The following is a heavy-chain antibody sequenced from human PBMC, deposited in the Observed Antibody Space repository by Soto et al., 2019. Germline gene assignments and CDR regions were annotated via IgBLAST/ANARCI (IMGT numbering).Heavy chain of an antibody. Sequence: GGSLILSCAASGFTFSSYGMHWVRQAPGKGLEWVAVISYDGSNKYYADSVKGRFTISRDNSKNTLYLQMNSLRAEDTAVYYCARTSSTKPGPWGQGTLVTVSS. V-gene: IGHV3-30*03. CDR1: GFTFSSYG. CDR3: ARTSSTKPGP. CDR2: ISYDGSNK. J-gene: IGHJ5*02. D-gene: IGHD2-2*01.